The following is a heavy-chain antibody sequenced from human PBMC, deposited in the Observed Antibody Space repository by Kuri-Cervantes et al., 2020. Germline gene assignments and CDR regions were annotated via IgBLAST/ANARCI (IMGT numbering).Heavy chain of an antibody. CDR2: ISDSSDNI. CDR3: ARRSVGGVPYYFDY. J-gene: IGHJ4*02. Sequence: GESLKISCAASGFTFSSYSMNWVRQVPGKGLEWLSYISDSSDNIYYAESVKGRFTISRDNAKNSLFLQVNSLRVEDTAVYYCARRSVGGVPYYFDYWGQGVLVTVSS. CDR1: GFTFSSYS. V-gene: IGHV3-48*01. D-gene: IGHD1-26*01.